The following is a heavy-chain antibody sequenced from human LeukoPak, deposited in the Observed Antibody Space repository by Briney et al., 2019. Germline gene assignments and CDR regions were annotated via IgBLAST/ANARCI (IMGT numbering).Heavy chain of an antibody. CDR1: GYTFTSYG. V-gene: IGHV1-69*04. Sequence: ASVKVSCKASGYTFTSYGISWVRQAPGQGLEWMGRIIPILGIANFAQKFQGRVTITADKSTSTAYMELSSLRSEDTAVYYCARDRYYYDSSGYFPHADFDYWGQGTLVTVSS. CDR3: ARDRYYYDSSGYFPHADFDY. CDR2: IIPILGIA. D-gene: IGHD3-22*01. J-gene: IGHJ4*02.